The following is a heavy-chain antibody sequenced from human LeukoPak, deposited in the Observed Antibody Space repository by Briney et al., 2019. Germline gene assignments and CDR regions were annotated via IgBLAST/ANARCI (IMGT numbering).Heavy chain of an antibody. Sequence: ASVKVSCKVSGYTLTELSMHWVRQAPGKGLEWMGGFDPEDGETIYAQKFQGRVTMTEDTSTDTAYMELSRLRSDDTAVYYRATHGWAVTTSASPHYFDYWGQGTLVTVSS. CDR3: ATHGWAVTTSASPHYFDY. CDR1: GYTLTELS. V-gene: IGHV1-24*01. J-gene: IGHJ4*02. CDR2: FDPEDGET. D-gene: IGHD4-17*01.